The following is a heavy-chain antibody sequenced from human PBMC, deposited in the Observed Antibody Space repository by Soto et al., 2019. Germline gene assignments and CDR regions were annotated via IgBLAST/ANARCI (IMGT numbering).Heavy chain of an antibody. CDR1: GYTFTSYY. CDR2: INPSGGST. Sequence: QVQLVQSGAEVKKPGASVKVSCKASGYTFTSYYMHWVRQAPGQGLEWMGIINPSGGSTRYAQKFQGRVTMTRDTSTSTVYMELSSLRSEATAVYYCARVGSIAAVDYWGKGTLVTVSS. D-gene: IGHD6-13*01. V-gene: IGHV1-46*01. CDR3: ARVGSIAAVDY. J-gene: IGHJ4*02.